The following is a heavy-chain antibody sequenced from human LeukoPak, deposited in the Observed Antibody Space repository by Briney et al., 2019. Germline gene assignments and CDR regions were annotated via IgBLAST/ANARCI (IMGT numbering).Heavy chain of an antibody. CDR3: ARGDSSSWTYYFDY. CDR2: ITYDGINK. CDR1: GFTFSSYA. D-gene: IGHD6-13*01. Sequence: PGGSLRLSCAASGFTFSSYAMHWVRQAPGKGLEWVAVITYDGINKYYADSVKGRFTISRDNSKNTLYLQMNSLRAEDTAVYYCARGDSSSWTYYFDYWGQGTLVTVSS. J-gene: IGHJ4*02. V-gene: IGHV3-30-3*01.